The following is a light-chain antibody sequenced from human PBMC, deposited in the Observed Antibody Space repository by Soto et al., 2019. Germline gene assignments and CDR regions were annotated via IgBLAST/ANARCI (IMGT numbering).Light chain of an antibody. Sequence: DIHLTQSPSILSVSVGDRVTLTCRASQDVSEFLAWYQHAPGKAPNLLIYGGYTLQSGVPSRFSGSGSGTEFSLTITGLQPEDFATYYCQYLNGVPTITFGHGTRLEI. J-gene: IGKJ5*01. CDR1: QDVSEF. CDR2: GGY. V-gene: IGKV1-9*01. CDR3: QYLNGVPTIT.